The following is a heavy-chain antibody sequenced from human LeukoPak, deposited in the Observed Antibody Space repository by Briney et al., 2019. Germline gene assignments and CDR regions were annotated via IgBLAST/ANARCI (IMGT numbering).Heavy chain of an antibody. V-gene: IGHV1-8*01. Sequence: VASVKVSCKASGYTFTSYDINWVRQATGQGLEWMGWMNPNSGNTGYAQKFQGRVTMTRNTSISTAYMELSSLRSEDTAVYYCARGRKEFGWLTMVRGLLYYYYGMDVWGQGTTVTVSS. CDR1: GYTFTSYD. J-gene: IGHJ6*02. CDR3: ARGRKEFGWLTMVRGLLYYYYGMDV. CDR2: MNPNSGNT. D-gene: IGHD3-10*01.